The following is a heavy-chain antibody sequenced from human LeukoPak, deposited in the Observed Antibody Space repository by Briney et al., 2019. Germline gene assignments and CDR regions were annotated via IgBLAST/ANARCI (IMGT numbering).Heavy chain of an antibody. Sequence: PGGSLRLSCAASGFTFSRFAMSWVRQAPGKGLEWVSGISGSGGNTYYANSVKGRFTISRDNSENTLYVQMNSLRAEDKAVYYCAKIFSYYWDTSLRGAFAIWGQGKMVTVSS. D-gene: IGHD3-22*01. CDR2: ISGSGGNT. V-gene: IGHV3-23*01. CDR1: GFTFSRFA. CDR3: AKIFSYYWDTSLRGAFAI. J-gene: IGHJ3*02.